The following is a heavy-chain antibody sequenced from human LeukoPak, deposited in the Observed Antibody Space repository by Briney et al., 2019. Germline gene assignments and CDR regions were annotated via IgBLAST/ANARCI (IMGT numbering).Heavy chain of an antibody. CDR3: TTDTADDFWSGYSQYYFDY. V-gene: IGHV3-15*01. Sequence: GGSLRLSCAASGFTYSNAWMSWVRQAPGKGLEWVGRIKSKTDGGTTDYAAPVKGRFTISRDDSKNTLYLQMNSLKTEDTAVYYCTTDTADDFWSGYSQYYFDYWGQGTLVTVSS. J-gene: IGHJ4*02. CDR1: GFTYSNAW. D-gene: IGHD3-3*01. CDR2: IKSKTDGGTT.